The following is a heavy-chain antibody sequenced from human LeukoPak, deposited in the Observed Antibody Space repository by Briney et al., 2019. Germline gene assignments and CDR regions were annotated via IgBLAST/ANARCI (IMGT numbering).Heavy chain of an antibody. J-gene: IGHJ4*02. CDR2: ISGSGGST. D-gene: IGHD5-12*01. CDR1: GFTFSSYA. CDR3: AKDLRVATPSYYFDY. Sequence: GRSLRLSCAASGFTFSSYAMSWVRQAPGKGLEWVSAISGSGGSTYYADSVKGRFTISRDNSKNTLYLQMNSLRAEDTAVYYCAKDLRVATPSYYFDYWGQGTLVTVSS. V-gene: IGHV3-23*01.